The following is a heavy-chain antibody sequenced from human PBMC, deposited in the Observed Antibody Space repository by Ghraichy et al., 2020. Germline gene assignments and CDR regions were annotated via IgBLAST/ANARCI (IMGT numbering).Heavy chain of an antibody. Sequence: GGSLRLSCAASGFTFSNAWMSWVRQAPGKGLEWVGRIKSKTDGGTTDYAAPVKGRFTISRDDSKNTLYLQMNSLKTEDTAVYYCTTDKTGPINPERYYDFWSGSYSHYYYGMDVWGQGTTVTVSS. V-gene: IGHV3-15*01. CDR2: IKSKTDGGTT. D-gene: IGHD3-3*01. J-gene: IGHJ6*02. CDR3: TTDKTGPINPERYYDFWSGSYSHYYYGMDV. CDR1: GFTFSNAW.